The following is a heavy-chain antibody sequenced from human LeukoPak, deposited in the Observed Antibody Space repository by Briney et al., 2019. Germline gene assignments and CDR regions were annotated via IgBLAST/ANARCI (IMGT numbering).Heavy chain of an antibody. D-gene: IGHD6-13*01. V-gene: IGHV4-38-2*02. CDR2: IYHSGST. J-gene: IGHJ4*02. CDR3: ARLTEQQLILDY. CDR1: GYSISSGYY. Sequence: SETLSLTCTVSGYSISSGYYWGWIRQPPGKGLEWIGSIYHSGSTYYNPSLKSRVTISVDTSKNQFSLKLSSVTAADTAVYYCARLTEQQLILDYWGQGTLVTVSS.